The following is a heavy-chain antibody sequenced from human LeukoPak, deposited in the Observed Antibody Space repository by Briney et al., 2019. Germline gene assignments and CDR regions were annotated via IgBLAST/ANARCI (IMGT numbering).Heavy chain of an antibody. V-gene: IGHV4-30-2*05. J-gene: IGHJ5*02. CDR3: ARDGSVTTNWFDP. Sequence: SETLSLTCTVSGGSISSGGHSWSWIRQPPGKGLEWIGYIYYSGSTYYNPSLKSRVTISVDTSKNQFSLKLTSVTAADTAVYYCARDGSVTTNWFDPWGQGTLVTVSS. CDR1: GGSISSGGHS. D-gene: IGHD4-17*01. CDR2: IYYSGST.